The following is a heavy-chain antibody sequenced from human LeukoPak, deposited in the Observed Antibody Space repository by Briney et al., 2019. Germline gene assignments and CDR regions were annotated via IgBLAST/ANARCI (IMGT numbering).Heavy chain of an antibody. J-gene: IGHJ4*02. V-gene: IGHV4-59*11. D-gene: IGHD4-17*01. Sequence: SETPSLTCTVSGGSISSHYWSWIRQSPGKGLEWIGYINYSGSTNYNPSLKSRVTISVDTSKNQFSLKLSSVTAADTAVYYCASLDTTVTLFDYWGQGTLVTVSS. CDR1: GGSISSHY. CDR3: ASLDTTVTLFDY. CDR2: INYSGST.